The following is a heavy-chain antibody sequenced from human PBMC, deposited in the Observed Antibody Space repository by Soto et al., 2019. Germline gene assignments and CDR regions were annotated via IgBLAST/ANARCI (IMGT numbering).Heavy chain of an antibody. CDR1: GFTFSDHY. CDR2: SRNRVNSHTT. J-gene: IGHJ6*01. Sequence: EVQLVESGGGLVQPGGSLRLSCAASGFTFSDHYMDWVRQAPGKGLEWVARSRNRVNSHTTEYAASVKGRFTISRDESKSSLYMQINSLKIEDTAVYYCTRCLLGGAPSYTFHGMDVWGQGTTVTVSS. V-gene: IGHV3-72*01. D-gene: IGHD1-26*01. CDR3: TRCLLGGAPSYTFHGMDV.